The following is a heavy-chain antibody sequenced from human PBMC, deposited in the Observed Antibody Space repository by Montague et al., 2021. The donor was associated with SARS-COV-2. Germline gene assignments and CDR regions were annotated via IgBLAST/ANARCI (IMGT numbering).Heavy chain of an antibody. CDR2: INHSGNT. Sequence: SETLSLTCAVYGGSLSGYYWAWICQTPGKGLEWIGEINHSGNTNYNPSLKSRLTISVDTSKKQFSLKLSSVTTADAAVYYCARGADYDFWSGYLRYKWFDPWGLGTPVTVSS. J-gene: IGHJ5*02. V-gene: IGHV4-34*01. CDR1: GGSLSGYY. D-gene: IGHD3-3*01. CDR3: ARGADYDFWSGYLRYKWFDP.